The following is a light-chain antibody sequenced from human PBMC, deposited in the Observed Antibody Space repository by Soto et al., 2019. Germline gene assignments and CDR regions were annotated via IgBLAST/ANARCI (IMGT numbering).Light chain of an antibody. CDR1: QSISSY. CDR3: QQRSKWPVT. Sequence: GDRVTITCRASQSISSYLNWYQQKPGKAPKLLIYAASSLQSGVPSRFSGSGSGTDFTLTISSLQPEDFALYYCQQRSKWPVTFGGGTKVDIK. J-gene: IGKJ4*01. V-gene: IGKV1-39*02. CDR2: AAS.